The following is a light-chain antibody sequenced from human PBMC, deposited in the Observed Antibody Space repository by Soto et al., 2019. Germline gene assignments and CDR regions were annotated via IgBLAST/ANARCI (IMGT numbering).Light chain of an antibody. CDR2: DAS. CDR1: QSVSSY. V-gene: IGKV3-11*01. J-gene: IGKJ5*01. CDR3: QQRSNWPPRIT. Sequence: EIVLTQSPATLSLSPGERATLSCRASQSVSSYLAWYQQKPGQAPRLLIYDASNRATGIPARFSGSGSGTDFTLTISSLGPEDFAVYYCQQRSNWPPRITFGQGTRLEIK.